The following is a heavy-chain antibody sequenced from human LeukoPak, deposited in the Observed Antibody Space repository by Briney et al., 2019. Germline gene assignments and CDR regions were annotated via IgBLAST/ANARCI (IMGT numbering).Heavy chain of an antibody. CDR2: INSDGSST. V-gene: IGHV3-74*01. CDR3: AREDSYYYYGMDV. Sequence: PGGSLRLSCAASGFTFSSYWMHWVRQAPGKGLVWVSRINSDGSSTSYADSVKGRFTISRDNAKNTLYLQINSLRAEDTAVYYCAREDSYYYYGMDVWGQGTTVTVSS. CDR1: GFTFSSYW. J-gene: IGHJ6*02. D-gene: IGHD3/OR15-3a*01.